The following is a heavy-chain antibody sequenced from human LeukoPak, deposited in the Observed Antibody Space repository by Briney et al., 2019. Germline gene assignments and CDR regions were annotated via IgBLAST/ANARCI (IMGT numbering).Heavy chain of an antibody. CDR3: ARAGFPTAMAYFDY. CDR1: GFTFSSYW. D-gene: IGHD5-18*01. J-gene: IGHJ4*02. Sequence: GGSLRLSCAASGFTFSSYWMSWVRQAPGKGLEWVANIKQDGSEKYYVDSVKGRFTISRDNAKNSLYLQMNSLRAEDTAVYYCARAGFPTAMAYFDYWGQGTLVTVSS. CDR2: IKQDGSEK. V-gene: IGHV3-7*01.